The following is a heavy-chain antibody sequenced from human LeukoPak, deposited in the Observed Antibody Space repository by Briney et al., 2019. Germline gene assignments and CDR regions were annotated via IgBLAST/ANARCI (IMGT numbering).Heavy chain of an antibody. CDR2: INHSGST. J-gene: IGHJ5*02. CDR1: GGSFSGYY. V-gene: IGHV4-34*01. CDR3: ARDRGLYYDYIWGSYRYTRTFDP. Sequence: PWETLSLTCAVYGGSFSGYYWSWIRQPPGKGLEWIGEINHSGSTNYNPSLKSRVTISVDTSKNQFSLKLSSVTAADTAVYYCARDRGLYYDYIWGSYRYTRTFDPWGQGTLVTVSS. D-gene: IGHD3-16*02.